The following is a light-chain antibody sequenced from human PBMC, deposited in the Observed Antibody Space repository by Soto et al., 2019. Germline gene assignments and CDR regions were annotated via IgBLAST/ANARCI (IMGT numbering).Light chain of an antibody. J-gene: IGKJ1*01. CDR3: QQYDKWPRT. CDR1: QSVSSSF. Sequence: EIVLPQSPGTLSLSPGERATLSCRASQSVSSSFLAWYQQKPGQAPRLLIYGASSRATGIPDRFSGSGSGTEFTLTISNLQSEDFAVYHCQQYDKWPRTFGQGTKVDI. V-gene: IGKV3-20*01. CDR2: GAS.